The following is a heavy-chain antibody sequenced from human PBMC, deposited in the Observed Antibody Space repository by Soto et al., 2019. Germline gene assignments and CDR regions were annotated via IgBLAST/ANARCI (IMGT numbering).Heavy chain of an antibody. D-gene: IGHD2-8*02. CDR1: GGSIRSGTYY. J-gene: IGHJ4*02. CDR3: ARDKITGLFDY. Sequence: SXTLSLTCTVSGGSIRSGTYYWNWIRHHPGKGLEWIGYIYHSGSTNYNPSLKSRVTISVDTSKNQFSLKLTSVTAADTAVYYCARDKITGLFDYWGQGTLVTVSS. CDR2: IYHSGST. V-gene: IGHV4-31*03.